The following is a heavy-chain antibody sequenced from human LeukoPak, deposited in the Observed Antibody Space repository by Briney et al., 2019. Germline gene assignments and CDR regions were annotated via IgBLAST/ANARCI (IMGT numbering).Heavy chain of an antibody. CDR2: IYPGDSDT. D-gene: IGHD5-18*01. J-gene: IGHJ5*02. Sequence: GESLKISCKGSGYSFTNYWIGWVRQMPGKGPEWMGIIYPGDSDTRYSPSFQGQVTISADKSISTAYLQWSSLKASDTAMYYCARHLRLWQDWFDPWGQGTLVTVSS. CDR3: ARHLRLWQDWFDP. CDR1: GYSFTNYW. V-gene: IGHV5-51*01.